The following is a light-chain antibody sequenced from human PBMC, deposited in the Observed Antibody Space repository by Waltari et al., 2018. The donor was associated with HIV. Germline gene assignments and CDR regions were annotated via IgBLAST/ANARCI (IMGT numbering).Light chain of an antibody. CDR1: RDLTTN. Sequence: VMTKSPSTLSLSPGETATLSCRASRDLTTNLAWFQQRPGQSPRLLIYDASTRVTGIPGRFSGSGSGTQFTLTIANFQSEDFAVYYCQQYYTWPYTFGRGAKVEI. CDR2: DAS. CDR3: QQYYTWPYT. J-gene: IGKJ2*01. V-gene: IGKV3-15*01.